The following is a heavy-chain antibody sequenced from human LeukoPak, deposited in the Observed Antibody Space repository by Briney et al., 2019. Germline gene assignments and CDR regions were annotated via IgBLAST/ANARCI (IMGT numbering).Heavy chain of an antibody. CDR3: VKDRGNHVTDY. D-gene: IGHD1-14*01. Sequence: PSETLSLTCTVSGGSISSSTCYWGWIRQPPGKGLEWIGTICYSRSTYYNPSLKSRVTISVDTSKNQFSLKLSSVTAADTAVYYCVKDRGNHVTDYWGQGTLVTVSS. V-gene: IGHV4-39*07. CDR1: GGSISSSTCY. CDR2: ICYSRST. J-gene: IGHJ4*02.